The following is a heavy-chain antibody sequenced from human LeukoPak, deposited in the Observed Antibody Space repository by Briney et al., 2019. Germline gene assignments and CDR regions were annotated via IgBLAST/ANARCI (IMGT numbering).Heavy chain of an antibody. J-gene: IGHJ6*03. CDR3: ARGEVQLARDYMDV. CDR1: GYTFTGYY. CDR2: GNPNSGGT. V-gene: IGHV1-2*02. D-gene: IGHD1-1*01. Sequence: ASVKVSCKASGYTFTGYYMHWVRQAPGQGLEWMGWGNPNSGGTNYAQRFQGRVTMTRDTSITTAYMELSRLRSDDTAVYYCARGEVQLARDYMDVWGKGTTVTISS.